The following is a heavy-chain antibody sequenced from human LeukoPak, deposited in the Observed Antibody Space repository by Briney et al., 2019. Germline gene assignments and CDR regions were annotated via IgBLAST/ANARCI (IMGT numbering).Heavy chain of an antibody. D-gene: IGHD1-26*01. Sequence: KPGGSLRLSCAASGFTFSDYYMSWIRQAPGKGLERVSHISSFSNFRSYADSVKGRVTLSRDNSKNTLYLQMNSLRAEDTAVYYCARDHEWGRAYFDYWGQGTLVTVSS. V-gene: IGHV3-11*06. CDR1: GFTFSDYY. J-gene: IGHJ4*02. CDR2: ISSFSNFR. CDR3: ARDHEWGRAYFDY.